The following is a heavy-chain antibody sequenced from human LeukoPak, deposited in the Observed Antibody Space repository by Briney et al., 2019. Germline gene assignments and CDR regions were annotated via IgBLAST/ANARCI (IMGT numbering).Heavy chain of an antibody. J-gene: IGHJ3*02. D-gene: IGHD6-13*01. CDR3: ARVPGYSRSRGAFDI. CDR1: GGSFSGYY. Sequence: SETLSLACAVYGGSFSGYYWSWIRQPPGKGLEWIGEINHSGSTNYNPSLKSQVTISVGTSKNQFSLKLSSVTAADTAVYYCARVPGYSRSRGAFDIWGQGTMVTVSS. V-gene: IGHV4-34*01. CDR2: INHSGST.